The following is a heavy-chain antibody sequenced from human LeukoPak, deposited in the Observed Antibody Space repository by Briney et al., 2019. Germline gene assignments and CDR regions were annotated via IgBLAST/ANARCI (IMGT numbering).Heavy chain of an antibody. CDR2: FDPEDGET. CDR3: ATDFSMVRGVNWFDP. J-gene: IGHJ5*02. D-gene: IGHD3-10*01. Sequence: ASVKVSCKVSGYTLTELSMHWVRQAPGKGLEWMGGFDPEDGETIYAQKFQGRVTMTEDTPTDTDYMELSSLRSEDTAVYYCATDFSMVRGVNWFDPWGQGALVTVSS. V-gene: IGHV1-24*01. CDR1: GYTLTELS.